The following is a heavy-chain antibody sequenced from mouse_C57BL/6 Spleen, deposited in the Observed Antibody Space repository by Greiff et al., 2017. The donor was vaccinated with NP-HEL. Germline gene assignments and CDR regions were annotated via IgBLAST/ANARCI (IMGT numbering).Heavy chain of an antibody. CDR2: INPSSGYT. Sequence: VQLQQPGAELARPGASVKMSCKASGYTFTSYTMHWVKQRPGQGLEWIGYINPSSGYTKYNQKFKSKATLTADKSSSTAYMQLSSLTSEDSAVYYCAGPPPFDYWGQGTTLTVSS. V-gene: IGHV1-4*01. CDR3: AGPPPFDY. J-gene: IGHJ2*01. CDR1: GYTFTSYT.